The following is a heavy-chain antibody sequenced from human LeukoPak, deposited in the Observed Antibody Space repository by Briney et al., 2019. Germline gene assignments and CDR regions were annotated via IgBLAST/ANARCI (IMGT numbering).Heavy chain of an antibody. V-gene: IGHV3-23*01. D-gene: IGHD2-15*01. J-gene: IGHJ4*02. CDR2: VSSSDSSS. CDR1: GFTFSSYA. Sequence: GGSLRLSCSASGFTFSSYAMTWVRQAPGKGLEWVSTVSSSDSSSYYADSGKGRFTISRDNSKNTLYLQMNSLRAEDTAVYYCAKGRGYCSGGSCYSDYWGQGTLVTVSS. CDR3: AKGRGYCSGGSCYSDY.